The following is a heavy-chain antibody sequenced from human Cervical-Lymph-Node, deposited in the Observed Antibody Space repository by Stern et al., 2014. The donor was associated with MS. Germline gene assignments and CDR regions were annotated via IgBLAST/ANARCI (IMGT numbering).Heavy chain of an antibody. CDR2: MHPNSDST. CDR3: AREGVIVGPNRFDY. V-gene: IGHV1-8*01. Sequence: QLVQSGAEVKKPGASVKVSCKTSGYTFSNYEINWVRQATGQGLEWMGWMHPNSDSTGYAQKFQGRVTMTRNMSISTAYMELSSLTSGDTAVYYCAREGVIVGPNRFDYWGQGTLVTVSS. CDR1: GYTFSNYE. D-gene: IGHD1-26*01. J-gene: IGHJ4*02.